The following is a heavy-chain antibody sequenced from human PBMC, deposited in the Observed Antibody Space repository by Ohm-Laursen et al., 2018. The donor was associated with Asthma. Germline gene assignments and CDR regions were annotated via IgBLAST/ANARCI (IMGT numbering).Heavy chain of an antibody. V-gene: IGHV3-30-3*01. CDR1: GFTFSSYA. CDR2: ISYDGSNK. Sequence: SLRLSCTASGFTFSSYAMHWVRQAPGKGLEWVAVISYDGSNKYYADSVKGRFTISRDNSKNTLYLQMNSLRAEGTAVYYCASHLVWGQGTLVTVSS. J-gene: IGHJ4*02. CDR3: ASHLV.